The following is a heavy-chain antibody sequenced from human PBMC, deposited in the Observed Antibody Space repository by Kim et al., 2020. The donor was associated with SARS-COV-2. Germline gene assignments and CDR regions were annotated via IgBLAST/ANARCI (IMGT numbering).Heavy chain of an antibody. CDR1: GFTFSSYA. CDR3: AKDSTRYVDIVATTGGFDY. Sequence: GGSLRLSCAASGFTFSSYAMSWVRQAPGKGLEWVSAISGSGGSTYYADSVKGRFTISRDNSKNTLYLQMNSLRAEDTAVYYCAKDSTRYVDIVATTGGFDYWGQGTLVTVSS. D-gene: IGHD5-12*01. J-gene: IGHJ4*02. CDR2: ISGSGGST. V-gene: IGHV3-23*01.